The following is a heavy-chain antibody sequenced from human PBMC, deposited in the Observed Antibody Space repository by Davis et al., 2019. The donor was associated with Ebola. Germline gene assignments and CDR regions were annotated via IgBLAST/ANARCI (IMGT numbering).Heavy chain of an antibody. CDR2: ISSSSYTI. J-gene: IGHJ4*02. CDR3: ARVRRFGEPTLPDY. D-gene: IGHD3-10*01. Sequence: PGGSLRLSCTVSGFTFSSFSMNWVRQAPGMGLEWVSFISSSSYTIYYAESVKGRFTISRDNAKNSLFLEMYSLRDEDTAVYYCARVRRFGEPTLPDYWGPGTLVTVSS. CDR1: GFTFSSFS. V-gene: IGHV3-48*02.